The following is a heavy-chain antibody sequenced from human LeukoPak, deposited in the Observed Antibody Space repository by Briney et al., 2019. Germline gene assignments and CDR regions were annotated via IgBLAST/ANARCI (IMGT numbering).Heavy chain of an antibody. J-gene: IGHJ5*02. Sequence: GGSLRLSCAASGLTFSDSSIHWVRQAPGKGLEWIGLMDKKLNGYLTAYAASVRGRFTISRDDSQNTAYLQMDSLKTEDTALYYCTRDSGTYNWLDPWGQGTLVTVSS. V-gene: IGHV3-73*01. CDR3: TRDSGTYNWLDP. CDR2: MDKKLNGYLT. CDR1: GLTFSDSS. D-gene: IGHD1-26*01.